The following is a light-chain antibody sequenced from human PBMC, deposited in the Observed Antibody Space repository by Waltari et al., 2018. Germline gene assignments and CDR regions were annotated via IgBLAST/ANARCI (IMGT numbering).Light chain of an antibody. V-gene: IGLV1-40*01. CDR3: QSYDTSLRVV. CDR1: GSNIGAGYD. CDR2: GST. J-gene: IGLJ3*02. Sequence: QSVLTQPPSVSGAPGQRVTISCTGSGSNIGAGYDVHWYPQLPRAAPKLLICGSTSRPLGVPDRFFGSTSGTAASLAITGLQAEDEADYYCQSYDTSLRVVFGGGTKLTVL.